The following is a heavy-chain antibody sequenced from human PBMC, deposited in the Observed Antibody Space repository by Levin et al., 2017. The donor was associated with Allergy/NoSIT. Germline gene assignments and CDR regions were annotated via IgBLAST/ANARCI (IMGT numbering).Heavy chain of an antibody. CDR2: INHSGST. CDR1: GGSFSGSY. CDR3: ATQGVVVPAARPTSALWFDP. D-gene: IGHD2-2*01. J-gene: IGHJ5*02. V-gene: IGHV4-34*01. Sequence: PSQTLSLTCAVYGGSFSGSYWSWIRQPPGKGLEWIGEINHSGSTNYNPSLKSRVTISVDTSKNQFSLKLSSVTAADTAVYYCATQGVVVPAARPTSALWFDPWGQGTLVTVSS.